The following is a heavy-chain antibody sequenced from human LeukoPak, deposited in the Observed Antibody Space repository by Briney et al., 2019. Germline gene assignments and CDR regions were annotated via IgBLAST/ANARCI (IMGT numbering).Heavy chain of an antibody. Sequence: SETLSLTCTVSGGSISSGDYYWSWIRQPPGKGLEWIGYIYYSGSTYYNPSLKSRVTISVDTSKNQFSLKLSSVTAADTAVYYCARCTYSGDYVAFDIWGQGTMVTVSS. D-gene: IGHD4-17*01. CDR1: GGSISSGDYY. CDR2: IYYSGST. V-gene: IGHV4-30-4*01. CDR3: ARCTYSGDYVAFDI. J-gene: IGHJ3*02.